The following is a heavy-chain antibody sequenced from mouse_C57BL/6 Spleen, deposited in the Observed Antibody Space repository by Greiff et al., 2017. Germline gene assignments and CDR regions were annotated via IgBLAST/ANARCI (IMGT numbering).Heavy chain of an antibody. J-gene: IGHJ1*03. Sequence: EVQLQQSGPGLVKPSQSLSLTCSVTGYSITSGYYWYWIRQFPGNKLEWMGYISYDGSNNYTQSLKTRISITRDTSKSKIFLKLNSVTTENTATYYCARDDYGSSDWYYDVWGTGTTVTVSS. CDR1: GYSITSGYY. D-gene: IGHD1-1*01. CDR2: ISYDGSN. V-gene: IGHV3-6*01. CDR3: ARDDYGSSDWYYDV.